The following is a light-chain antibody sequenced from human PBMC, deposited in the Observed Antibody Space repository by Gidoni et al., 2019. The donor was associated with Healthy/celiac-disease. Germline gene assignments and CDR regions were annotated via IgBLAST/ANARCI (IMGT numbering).Light chain of an antibody. CDR2: AAS. CDR1: QNISSY. V-gene: IGKV1-39*01. CDR3: QQSYHAPRT. Sequence: DIQMTQSTSSLSASVGHSVTITCRASQNISSYLNWYQQKPGKAPKLLIYAASSLHTGVPSRFSGSGSGTDFTLTISSLQPEDFATYYCQQSYHAPRTFGQGTKLEIK. J-gene: IGKJ1*01.